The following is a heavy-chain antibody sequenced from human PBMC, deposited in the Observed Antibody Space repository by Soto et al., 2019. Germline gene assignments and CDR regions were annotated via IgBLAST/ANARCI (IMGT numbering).Heavy chain of an antibody. CDR2: ISAYNGNT. D-gene: IGHD6-6*01. CDR1: GYTFTSYG. J-gene: IGHJ4*02. V-gene: IGHV1-18*01. Sequence: GASVKVSCKASGYTFTSYGISWVRQAPGQGLEWMGWISAYNGNTNYAQKLQGRVTMTTDTSTSTAYMELRSLRSDDTAVYYCARDLIIGESQSGLSSSSVFIRGDFDYWGQGTLVTVSS. CDR3: ARDLIIGESQSGLSSSSVFIRGDFDY.